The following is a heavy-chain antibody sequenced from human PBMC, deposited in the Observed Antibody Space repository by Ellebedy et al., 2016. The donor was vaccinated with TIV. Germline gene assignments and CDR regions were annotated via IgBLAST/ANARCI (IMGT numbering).Heavy chain of an antibody. J-gene: IGHJ4*02. Sequence: GESLKISCAASGFTFSSYGMHWVRQAPGKGLEWVAVISYDGSNKFYADSVKGRFTISRDNSKNTLYLQMNSLRVEDTAVYYCARPTDYGDYLYSFDYWGQGTLVTVSS. D-gene: IGHD4-17*01. CDR3: ARPTDYGDYLYSFDY. V-gene: IGHV3-30*03. CDR2: ISYDGSNK. CDR1: GFTFSSYG.